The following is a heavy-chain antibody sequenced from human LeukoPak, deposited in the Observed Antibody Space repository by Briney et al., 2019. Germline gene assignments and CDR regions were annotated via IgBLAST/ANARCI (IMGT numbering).Heavy chain of an antibody. V-gene: IGHV4-59*01. J-gene: IGHJ3*02. CDR2: IYYSGST. CDR3: ARDRCSGGSCAKVDDAFDI. Sequence: SETLSLTCTVSGGSISSYYWSWIRQPPGKGLEWIGYIYYSGSTNNNPSLKSRVTISVDTSKNQFSLKLSSVTAADTAVYYCARDRCSGGSCAKVDDAFDIWGQGTMVTVSS. CDR1: GGSISSYY. D-gene: IGHD2-15*01.